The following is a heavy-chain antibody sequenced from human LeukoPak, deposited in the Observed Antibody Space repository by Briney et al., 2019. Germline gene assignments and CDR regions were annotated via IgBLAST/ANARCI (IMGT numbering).Heavy chain of an antibody. CDR3: ARDSPIYYDSGGYDAGHY. V-gene: IGHV1-18*01. Sequence: ASVKVSCKASDYTFTTYGISWVRQAPGQGLEWMGWISAYNGNTNYAQKLQGRVTMTTDTSTSTAYMELRSLRSDDTAVYYCARDSPIYYDSGGYDAGHYWGQGTLVTVSS. D-gene: IGHD3-22*01. CDR1: DYTFTTYG. J-gene: IGHJ4*02. CDR2: ISAYNGNT.